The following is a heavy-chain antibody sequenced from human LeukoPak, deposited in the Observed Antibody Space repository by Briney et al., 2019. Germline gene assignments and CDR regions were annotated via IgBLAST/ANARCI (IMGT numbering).Heavy chain of an antibody. CDR3: AREGYSYGPLYFDY. Sequence: GGSLTLSCAPSGFTFSSYWMHWVRPAPGKGLVWVSRINSYGSSTSYPDSVKGRFTISRDNAKNTLYLQMNSLVAEDTAVYYCAREGYSYGPLYFDYWGQGTLVTVSS. V-gene: IGHV3-74*01. CDR2: INSYGSST. CDR1: GFTFSSYW. D-gene: IGHD5-18*01. J-gene: IGHJ4*02.